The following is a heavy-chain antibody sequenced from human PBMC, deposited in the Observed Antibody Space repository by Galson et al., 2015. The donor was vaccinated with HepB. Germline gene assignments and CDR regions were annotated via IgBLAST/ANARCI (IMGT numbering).Heavy chain of an antibody. Sequence: SLRLSCAASGFTFSSYAMHWVRQAPGKGLEWVALIWNDGSKRYYAESVRGRFTVSRDHSNNTLSLQMNSLRVDDTAVYYCARDSWLGESLDYWGQGTLVTVSS. CDR3: ARDSWLGESLDY. J-gene: IGHJ4*02. D-gene: IGHD3-10*01. V-gene: IGHV3-33*01. CDR2: IWNDGSKR. CDR1: GFTFSSYA.